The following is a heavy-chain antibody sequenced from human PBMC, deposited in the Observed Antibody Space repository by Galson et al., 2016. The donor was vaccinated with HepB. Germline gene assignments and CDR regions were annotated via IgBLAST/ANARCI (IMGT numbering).Heavy chain of an antibody. J-gene: IGHJ4*02. V-gene: IGHV4-61*02. CDR3: ARMPDS. Sequence: LSLTCTVSGDSISGDGYFWTWIRQPAGKGLEWIGRVYTNGNSNSNPSLAGRVAISLDTSRNEFSLHLSSVTASDTAMYYCARMPDSWGQGTLVTVSS. CDR2: VYTNGNS. D-gene: IGHD2-2*01. CDR1: GDSISGDGYF.